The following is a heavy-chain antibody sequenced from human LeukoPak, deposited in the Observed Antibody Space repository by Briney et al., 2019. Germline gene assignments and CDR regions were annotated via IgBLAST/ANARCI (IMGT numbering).Heavy chain of an antibody. CDR1: GGSISGHY. D-gene: IGHD1-7*01. V-gene: IGHV4-4*09. CDR3: ARQAQDGTNNYFDP. Sequence: SETLSLTCTVSGGSISGHYWSWIRQSPGRELDWIGNIYTSGSTNYNPSLNSRVTISIDTSKNQFSLKVSFMTAADTAVYYCARQAQDGTNNYFDPWGQGTLVTVSS. CDR2: IYTSGST. J-gene: IGHJ5*02.